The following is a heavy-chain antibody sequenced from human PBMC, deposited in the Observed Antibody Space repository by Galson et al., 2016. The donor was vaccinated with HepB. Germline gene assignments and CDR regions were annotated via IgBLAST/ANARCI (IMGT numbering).Heavy chain of an antibody. D-gene: IGHD1-1*01. Sequence: CAISGDSVSSNSAAWNWIRQSPSRGLEWLGRTCYRSKWYHDYAVSLKSRITINPDTSKNQFSLQLNSVTPDDTAVYYCARERGPNWTYPWGGVDSWGQGTLVTVSS. V-gene: IGHV6-1*01. J-gene: IGHJ4*02. CDR3: ARERGPNWTYPWGGVDS. CDR1: GDSVSSNSAA. CDR2: TCYRSKWYH.